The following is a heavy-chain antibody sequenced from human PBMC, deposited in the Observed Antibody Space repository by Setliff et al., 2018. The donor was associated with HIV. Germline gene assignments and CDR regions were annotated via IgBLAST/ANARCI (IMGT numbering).Heavy chain of an antibody. V-gene: IGHV4-61*01. Sequence: PSETLSLTCTVSGYSISSGYYWNWIRQPPGKGLEWIGYIDYSGSTNYNTSLRSRVTISLDTSKNQFSLKLSSVTAADTAVYYCARERRGGYSGYDSHWYFDLWGRGTLVTVSS. CDR1: GYSISSGYY. J-gene: IGHJ2*01. D-gene: IGHD5-12*01. CDR2: IDYSGST. CDR3: ARERRGGYSGYDSHWYFDL.